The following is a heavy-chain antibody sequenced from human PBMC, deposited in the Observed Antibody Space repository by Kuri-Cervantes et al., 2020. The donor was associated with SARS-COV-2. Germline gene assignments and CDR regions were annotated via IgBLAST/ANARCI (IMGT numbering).Heavy chain of an antibody. CDR2: INPNTGGT. J-gene: IGHJ4*02. V-gene: IGHV1-2*04. Sequence: ASVKVSCKASGYTFTDYGIHWVRQAPGEGLEWMGWINPNTGGTNYAQKFQGWVTMTRDTSLSTVYMDLSKMTSGDTAIYYCARGERVRGLMVMFRWRGAGSLDFWGQGTMVTVSS. D-gene: IGHD3-10*01. CDR1: GYTFTDYG. CDR3: ARGERVRGLMVMFRWRGAGSLDF.